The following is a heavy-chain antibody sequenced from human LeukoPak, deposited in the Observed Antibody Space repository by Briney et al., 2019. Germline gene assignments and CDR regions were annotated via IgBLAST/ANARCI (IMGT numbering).Heavy chain of an antibody. CDR1: GYTFTGYY. CDR3: ARGGYDSSGYYPPFDY. V-gene: IGHV1-2*06. D-gene: IGHD3-22*01. J-gene: IGHJ4*02. CDR2: INPNSGGT. Sequence: ASVNVSCKASGYTFTGYYMHWVRQAPGQGLEWMGRINPNSGGTNYAQKFQGRVTMTRDTSISTAYMELSRLRSEDTAVYYCARGGYDSSGYYPPFDYWGQGTLVTVSS.